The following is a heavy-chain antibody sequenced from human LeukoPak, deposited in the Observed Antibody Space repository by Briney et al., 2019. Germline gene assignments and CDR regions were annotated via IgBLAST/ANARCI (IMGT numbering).Heavy chain of an antibody. Sequence: SVKVSCKASGGTFSSYAISWVRHAPGQGLEWMGGITLIFGTAIYAQKFQGRVTITTDESTSTAYMELSSLRSEDTAVYYCARAYDSSGEIDYWGQGTLVTVSS. V-gene: IGHV1-69*05. CDR2: ITLIFGTA. D-gene: IGHD3-22*01. CDR3: ARAYDSSGEIDY. J-gene: IGHJ4*02. CDR1: GGTFSSYA.